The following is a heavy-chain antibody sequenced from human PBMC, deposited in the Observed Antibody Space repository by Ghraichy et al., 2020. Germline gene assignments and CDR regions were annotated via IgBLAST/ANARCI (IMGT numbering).Heavy chain of an antibody. Sequence: GGSLRLSCAASGFTLSSFGMHWVRQAPGKGLEWVAVIWFDGSKTHYGDSVKGRFTISRDNSKNTLYLQMNSLRAEDTAVYYCARIFNHYDSSGYFDNAFDNWGQDTMV. J-gene: IGHJ3*02. V-gene: IGHV3-33*01. CDR3: ARIFNHYDSSGYFDNAFDN. CDR2: IWFDGSKT. D-gene: IGHD3-22*01. CDR1: GFTLSSFG.